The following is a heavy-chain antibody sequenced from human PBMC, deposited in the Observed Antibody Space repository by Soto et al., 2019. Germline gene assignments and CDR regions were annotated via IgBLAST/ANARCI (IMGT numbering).Heavy chain of an antibody. Sequence: GGSLRLSCAASGFTFSSYWMSWVRQAPGKGLEWVSAISGSGGSTYYADSVKGRFTISRDNSKNTLYLQMNSLRAEDTAVYYCAKVCDSSNYFDYWGQGTLVTVSS. J-gene: IGHJ4*02. D-gene: IGHD2-15*01. V-gene: IGHV3-23*01. CDR3: AKVCDSSNYFDY. CDR2: ISGSGGST. CDR1: GFTFSSYW.